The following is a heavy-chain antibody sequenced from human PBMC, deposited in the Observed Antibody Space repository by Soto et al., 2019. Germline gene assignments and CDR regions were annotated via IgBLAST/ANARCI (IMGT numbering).Heavy chain of an antibody. CDR2: ILYDGTNK. CDR1: GFTFSNYA. Sequence: HVQLVESGGGVVQPGRSLRLSCAASGFTFSNYAMHWVRQAPGKGLEWVAVILYDGTNKYYADSVKGRFTISRDNSKSTLYLQMSSLRAEDTAVFYCARSEDRSVYYYVENAFDIWGQGTMVTVSS. J-gene: IGHJ3*02. D-gene: IGHD3-22*01. CDR3: ARSEDRSVYYYVENAFDI. V-gene: IGHV3-30-3*01.